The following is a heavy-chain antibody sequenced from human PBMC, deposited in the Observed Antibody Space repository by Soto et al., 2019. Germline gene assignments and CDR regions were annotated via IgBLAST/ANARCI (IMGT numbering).Heavy chain of an antibody. D-gene: IGHD5-12*01. V-gene: IGHV4-59*01. CDR1: GGSISSYY. J-gene: IGHJ4*02. CDR2: IYYSGST. CDR3: ARPEGDGYNYLY. Sequence: SETLSLTCTVSGGSISSYYWSWIRQPPGKGLEWIGYIYYSGSTNYNPSLKSRVTISVDTSKNQFSLKLSSVTAADTAVYYCARPEGDGYNYLYWGQGTLVTVSS.